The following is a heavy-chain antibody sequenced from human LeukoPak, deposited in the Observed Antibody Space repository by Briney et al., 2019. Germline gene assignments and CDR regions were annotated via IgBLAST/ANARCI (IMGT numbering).Heavy chain of an antibody. J-gene: IGHJ4*02. D-gene: IGHD3-22*01. Sequence: GGSLRLSCAASGFTFSSYWMHWVRQAPGEGLVWVSRINSDGSSTSYADSVKGRFTISRDNAKNTLYLQMNSLRAEDTAVYYCARAGSLMIVVWGQGTLVTVSS. CDR2: INSDGSST. CDR3: ARAGSLMIVV. V-gene: IGHV3-74*01. CDR1: GFTFSSYW.